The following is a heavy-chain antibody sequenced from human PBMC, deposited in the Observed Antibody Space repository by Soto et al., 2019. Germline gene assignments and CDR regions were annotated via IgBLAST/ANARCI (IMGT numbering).Heavy chain of an antibody. CDR3: ASSYGSGYRAFDY. D-gene: IGHD3-10*01. J-gene: IGHJ4*02. Sequence: QVQLVQSGAEVKKPGSSVRVSCKASGDTFTFYSINWVRQAPGLGLEWMGRINPILSMSNYAQRFQGRVTMTADTSTITVYLELRRLRSEDTAMYYCASSYGSGYRAFDYWGQGALVTVS. CDR1: GDTFTFYS. V-gene: IGHV1-69*02. CDR2: INPILSMS.